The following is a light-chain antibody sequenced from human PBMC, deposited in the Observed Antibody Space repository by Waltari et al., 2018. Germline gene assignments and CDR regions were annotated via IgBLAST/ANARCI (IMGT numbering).Light chain of an antibody. J-gene: IGKJ1*01. Sequence: EVVLTQSPATLSLSPGERATLSCRASHSISKFLAWYQQRPGQAPRLLIYDASGRPPGIPARFSGSGSGTDFTLTISSLEPEDFAVYYCQQRTDWLWTFGQGTKVEIK. CDR2: DAS. CDR1: HSISKF. CDR3: QQRTDWLWT. V-gene: IGKV3-11*01.